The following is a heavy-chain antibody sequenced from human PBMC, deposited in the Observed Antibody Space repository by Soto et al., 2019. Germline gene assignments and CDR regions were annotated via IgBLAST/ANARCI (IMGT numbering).Heavy chain of an antibody. V-gene: IGHV3-53*01. CDR2: LYDLDGS. CDR1: GFTISGKKY. Sequence: DVHLVESGGGLIQPGESLRLSCAAFGFTISGKKYVAWVRQAPGKGLEWVSALYDLDGSFYAASVKGRFTTSSDSSKTTVYLQMNDLRPDDTAVYYCATWHEREHAYDVWGQGTTVTVSS. J-gene: IGHJ3*01. D-gene: IGHD1-1*01. CDR3: ATWHEREHAYDV.